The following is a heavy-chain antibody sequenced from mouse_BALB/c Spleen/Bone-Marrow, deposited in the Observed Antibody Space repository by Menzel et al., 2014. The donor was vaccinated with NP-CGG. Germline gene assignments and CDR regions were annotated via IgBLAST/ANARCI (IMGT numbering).Heavy chain of an antibody. CDR1: GYTFSDCT. CDR3: ARGRWYY. CDR2: ANPNIGGT. J-gene: IGHJ2*01. V-gene: IGHV1-22*01. Sequence: DVHLVESGPELVKPGASVKISCKTSGYTFSDCTLHWAKQSHGKSLGWIGGANPNIGGTSYNQKFKGKASLTVNKSSTTAYMELRSLTSDDSAVYYCARGRWYYWGQGTTLTVSS. D-gene: IGHD2-3*01.